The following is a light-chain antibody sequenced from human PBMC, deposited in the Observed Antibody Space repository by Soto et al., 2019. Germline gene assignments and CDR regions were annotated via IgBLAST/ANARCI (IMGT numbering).Light chain of an antibody. CDR3: QQYNNWPLT. Sequence: EIVMTQSPATLSVSPGERATLSCRANQDINIYVAWYQQKPGQAPRLLISGSSTRATVIPDRFSVSGSGTEFTLTISSLQSEDFAVYSCQQYNNWPLTFGGGTNVEVK. CDR1: QDINIY. J-gene: IGKJ4*01. V-gene: IGKV3D-15*01. CDR2: GSS.